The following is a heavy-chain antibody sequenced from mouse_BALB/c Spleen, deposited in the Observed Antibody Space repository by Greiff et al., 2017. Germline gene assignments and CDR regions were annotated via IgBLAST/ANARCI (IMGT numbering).Heavy chain of an antibody. J-gene: IGHJ4*01. CDR3: ADSDAMDY. CDR1: GFTFSSYT. CDR2: ISNGGGST. V-gene: IGHV5-12-2*01. D-gene: IGHD2-4*01. Sequence: EVMLVESGGGLVQPGGSLKLSCAASGFTFSSYTMSWVRQTPEKRLEWVAYISNGGGSTYYPDTVKGRFTISRDNAKNTLYLQMSSLKSEDTAMYYCADSDAMDYWGQGTSITVSS.